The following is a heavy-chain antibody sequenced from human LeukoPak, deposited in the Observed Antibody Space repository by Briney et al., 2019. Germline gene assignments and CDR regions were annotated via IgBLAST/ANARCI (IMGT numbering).Heavy chain of an antibody. Sequence: ASVKVSCKASGYTFTSFGVNWVRQAPGQGLEWMGWINTDTGNPTYAQAFTGHFVFSLDTSVNTAYLQISSLKAEDTAVYYCARALHWWLLDSWGQGTLVTASS. D-gene: IGHD2-8*02. J-gene: IGHJ4*02. CDR2: INTDTGNP. CDR1: GYTFTSFG. CDR3: ARALHWWLLDS. V-gene: IGHV7-4-1*02.